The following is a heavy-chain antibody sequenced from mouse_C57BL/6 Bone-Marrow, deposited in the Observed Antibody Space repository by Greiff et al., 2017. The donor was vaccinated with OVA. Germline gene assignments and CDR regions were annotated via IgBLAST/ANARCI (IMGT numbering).Heavy chain of an antibody. Sequence: VQLQQSGAELVRPGASVKLSCTASGFNFKDDYMHWVKQRPEQGLEWIGWIDPENGDTEYASKFQGKATITADTSSNTAYLQLSSLTSEDTAVYNCTSYGNFDYWGQGTTLTVSS. CDR3: TSYGNFDY. D-gene: IGHD2-1*01. J-gene: IGHJ2*01. CDR2: IDPENGDT. V-gene: IGHV14-4*01. CDR1: GFNFKDDY.